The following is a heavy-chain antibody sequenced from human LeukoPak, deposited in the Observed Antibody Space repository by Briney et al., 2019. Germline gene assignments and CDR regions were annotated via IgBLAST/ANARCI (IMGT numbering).Heavy chain of an antibody. CDR3: ARRYGGWGAFDI. Sequence: GGSLRLSCAASGFTFGNSWVHWVRQAPGKGLEWVSTISGDGRSTFYADSVKGRFTISRDDSKTTLFLQMNSLRAEDTAIYYCARRYGGWGAFDIWGQGTVVTVSS. V-gene: IGHV3-23*01. J-gene: IGHJ3*02. CDR2: ISGDGRST. D-gene: IGHD4-23*01. CDR1: GFTFGNSW.